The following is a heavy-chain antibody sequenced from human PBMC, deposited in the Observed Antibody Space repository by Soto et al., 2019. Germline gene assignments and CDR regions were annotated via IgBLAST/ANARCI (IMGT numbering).Heavy chain of an antibody. J-gene: IGHJ4*02. Sequence: ASVKVSCKASGYTFTSYGISWVRQAPGQGLEWMGWISPYNGNTNYAQKLQGRVTMTTDTSTSTAYMELSSLRSDDTAVYYCARGDGQVVTDSGRDDWGQGTLVTVYS. D-gene: IGHD2-21*02. CDR2: ISPYNGNT. V-gene: IGHV1-18*04. CDR3: ARGDGQVVTDSGRDD. CDR1: GYTFTSYG.